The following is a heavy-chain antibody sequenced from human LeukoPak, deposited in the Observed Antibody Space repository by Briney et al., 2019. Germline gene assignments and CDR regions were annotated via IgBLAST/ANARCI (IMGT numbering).Heavy chain of an antibody. J-gene: IGHJ4*02. D-gene: IGHD6-13*01. CDR1: GFTFSSYS. V-gene: IGHV3-21*01. Sequence: GGSLRLPCAASGFTFSSYSMNWVRQAPGKGLEWVSSISSSSSYIYYADSVKGRFTISRDNAKNSLYLQMNSLRAEDTAVYYCARERSGQLVSTRRYYFDYWGQGTLVTVSS. CDR3: ARERSGQLVSTRRYYFDY. CDR2: ISSSSSYI.